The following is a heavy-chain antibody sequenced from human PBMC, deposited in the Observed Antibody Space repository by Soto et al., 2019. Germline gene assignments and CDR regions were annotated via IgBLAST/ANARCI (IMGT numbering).Heavy chain of an antibody. CDR2: ISAYNGNT. CDR3: ARGGGYSSGWTWIDAFDI. J-gene: IGHJ3*02. V-gene: IGHV1-18*01. CDR1: GYTFTSYD. D-gene: IGHD6-19*01. Sequence: ASVKVSCKASGYTFTSYDINWVRQAPGQGLEWMGWISAYNGNTNYAQKLQGRVTMTTDTSTSTAYMELRSLRSDDTAVYYCARGGGYSSGWTWIDAFDIWGQGTMVTVS.